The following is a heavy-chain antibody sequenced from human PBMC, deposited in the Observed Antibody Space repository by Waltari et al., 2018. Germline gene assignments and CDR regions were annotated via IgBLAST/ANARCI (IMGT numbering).Heavy chain of an antibody. CDR2: IYYSVST. D-gene: IGHD3-22*01. V-gene: IGHV4-39*07. CDR1: GGSISSSSYY. Sequence: QLQLQESGPGLVKPSETLSLTCTVSGGSISSSSYYWGWIRQPPGKGLEWIGSIYYSVSTYYNPSLKSRVTISVDTSKNQFSLKLSSVTAADTAVYYCARGYLGSSGYYYPLYFDYWGQGTLVTVSS. CDR3: ARGYLGSSGYYYPLYFDY. J-gene: IGHJ4*02.